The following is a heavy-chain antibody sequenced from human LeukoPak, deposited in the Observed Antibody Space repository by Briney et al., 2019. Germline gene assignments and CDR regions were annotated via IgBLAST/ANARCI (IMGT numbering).Heavy chain of an antibody. Sequence: SETLSLTCAVYGGSLSGYYWSWIRQPPGKGLEWIGEINHSGSTNYNPSLKSRVTISVDTSKNQFSLKLSSVTAADTAVYYCASHKQWLVQNWFDPWGQGTLVTVSS. V-gene: IGHV4-34*01. CDR2: INHSGST. CDR1: GGSLSGYY. CDR3: ASHKQWLVQNWFDP. D-gene: IGHD6-19*01. J-gene: IGHJ5*02.